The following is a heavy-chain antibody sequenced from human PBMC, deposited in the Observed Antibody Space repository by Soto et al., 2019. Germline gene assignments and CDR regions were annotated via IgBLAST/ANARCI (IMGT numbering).Heavy chain of an antibody. D-gene: IGHD1-1*01. J-gene: IGHJ3*02. Sequence: EVELVESGGGLVQPGGSLRLSCAASGFTFSSYDMHWVRQATGKGLEWVSAIDIGGNTFYPGSVQGRFTISRENGKNSLYLQRNNLRAGDTAVYYCAREGERGSGDSVDALDIWGPGTLVTVSS. CDR2: IDIGGNT. V-gene: IGHV3-13*01. CDR1: GFTFSSYD. CDR3: AREGERGSGDSVDALDI.